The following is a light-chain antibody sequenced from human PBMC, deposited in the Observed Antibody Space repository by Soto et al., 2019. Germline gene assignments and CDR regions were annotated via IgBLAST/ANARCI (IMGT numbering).Light chain of an antibody. Sequence: EIVLTQSPVTLSLSPGESATLSCRTSQRVRSYLAWYQQKPGQAPSLLMYDASNRATGIPARFRGSGSGTDFALSISRLDPEDFAVDYGQKRSDWPVTCGGWTKVEIK. V-gene: IGKV3-11*01. CDR3: QKRSDWPVT. CDR1: QRVRSY. J-gene: IGKJ4*01. CDR2: DAS.